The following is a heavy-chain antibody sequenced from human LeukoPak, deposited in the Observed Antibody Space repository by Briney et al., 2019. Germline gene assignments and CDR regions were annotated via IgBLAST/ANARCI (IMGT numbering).Heavy chain of an antibody. J-gene: IGHJ4*02. CDR1: GDSISGSSYH. V-gene: IGHV4-39*01. CDR2: IYYSGST. CDR3: ARGVAS. Sequence: PSETLSHTCTVSGDSISGSSYHWGWIRQPPRKGLEWIGNIYYSGSTNYNPSLKSRVTISVDTSKNQFSLKLSSVTAADTAVYYCARGVASWGQGTLVTVSS.